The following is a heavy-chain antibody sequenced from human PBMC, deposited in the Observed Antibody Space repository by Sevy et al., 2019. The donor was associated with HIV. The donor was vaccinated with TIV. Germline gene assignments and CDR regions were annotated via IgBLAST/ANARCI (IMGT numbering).Heavy chain of an antibody. CDR3: ATCSPDYYYGMDV. Sequence: SETLSLTCTVSGGSISGYYWSWIRQPPGKGLEWIGYFYYSGRTNYNPSLKSQVTISVDTSKNQFSLKLSSVTAADTDAYYCATCSPDYYYGMDVWGQGTTVTVSS. D-gene: IGHD2-15*01. J-gene: IGHJ6*02. CDR2: FYYSGRT. CDR1: GGSISGYY. V-gene: IGHV4-59*03.